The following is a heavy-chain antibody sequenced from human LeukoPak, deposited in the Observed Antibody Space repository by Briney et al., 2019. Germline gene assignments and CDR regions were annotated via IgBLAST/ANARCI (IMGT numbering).Heavy chain of an antibody. Sequence: GGSLRLSCAASGFTFSSYSMNWVRQAPGKGLEWVSYISSSSSTIYYADSVKGRFTISRDNAKNSLYLQMNSLRAEDTAVYYCASGIRFLEWLLRPYWGQGTLVTVSS. CDR2: ISSSSSTI. D-gene: IGHD3-3*01. CDR1: GFTFSSYS. J-gene: IGHJ4*02. CDR3: ASGIRFLEWLLRPY. V-gene: IGHV3-48*01.